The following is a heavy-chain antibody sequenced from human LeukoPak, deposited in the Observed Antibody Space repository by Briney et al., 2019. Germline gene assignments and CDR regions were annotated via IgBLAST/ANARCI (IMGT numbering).Heavy chain of an antibody. D-gene: IGHD3-10*01. CDR3: ARGSPVGYYYGSGDYFDY. Sequence: ASVKVSCKASGYTFTSYDINWVRQATGQGLEWMGWMNPNSDNTGYAQKFQGRVTMTRNTSISTAYMELSSLRSEDTAVYYCARGSPVGYYYGSGDYFDYWGQGTLVTVSS. CDR2: MNPNSDNT. J-gene: IGHJ4*02. V-gene: IGHV1-8*01. CDR1: GYTFTSYD.